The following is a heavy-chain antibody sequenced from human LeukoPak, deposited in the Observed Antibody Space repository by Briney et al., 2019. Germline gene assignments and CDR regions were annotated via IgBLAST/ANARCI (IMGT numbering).Heavy chain of an antibody. CDR3: ARGDSDDSGDFRTFEY. CDR1: GYTFISYN. J-gene: IGHJ4*02. V-gene: IGHV1-69*10. CDR2: VIPIFDVA. Sequence: GASVKVSCKASGYTFISYNINWVRQAPGQGLEWMGGVIPIFDVANSAQKFQGRVTFTADKSTNTAYMELSSLRSEDTAMYFCARGDSDDSGDFRTFEYWGQGTLVTVSS. D-gene: IGHD4-17*01.